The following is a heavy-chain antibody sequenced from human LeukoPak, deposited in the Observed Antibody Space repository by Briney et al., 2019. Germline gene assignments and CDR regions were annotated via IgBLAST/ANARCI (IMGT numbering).Heavy chain of an antibody. CDR3: ARVTNTGLIDY. D-gene: IGHD1-14*01. V-gene: IGHV4-31*03. Sequence: SETLSLTCTVSGGSISRGDYSWSWIRQHPGKGLEWIGYIYYSGSTYYNPSLKSRVTISVDTSKNQFSLKLNSVTAADSAVYYCARVTNTGLIDYWGQGTLVTVSS. CDR2: IYYSGST. CDR1: GGSISRGDYS. J-gene: IGHJ4*02.